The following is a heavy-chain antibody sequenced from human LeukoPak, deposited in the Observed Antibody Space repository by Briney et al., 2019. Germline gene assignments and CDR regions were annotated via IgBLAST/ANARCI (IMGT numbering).Heavy chain of an antibody. D-gene: IGHD6-19*01. V-gene: IGHV3-66*01. J-gene: IGHJ5*02. CDR2: IYSGGST. CDR3: ARDKAVAGTAWFDP. CDR1: GFTVSSNY. Sequence: GGSLRLSCAASGFTVSSNYMSWVRQAPGKGLEWVSVIYSGGSTYYADSVKGRFTISRDNSKNTPYLQMNSLRAEDTAVYYCARDKAVAGTAWFDPWGQGTLVTVSS.